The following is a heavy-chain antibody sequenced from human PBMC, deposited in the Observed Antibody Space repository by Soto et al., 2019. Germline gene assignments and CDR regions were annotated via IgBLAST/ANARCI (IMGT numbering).Heavy chain of an antibody. CDR1: GYTFTSYD. D-gene: IGHD3-22*01. Sequence: ASVEVSCKASGYTFTSYDINWVRQATGQGLEWMGWMNPNSGNTGYAQKFQGRVTMTRNTSISTAYMELSSLRSEDTAVYYCARVSPYYYDSSGYYDYWGQGTLVTVSS. CDR2: MNPNSGNT. V-gene: IGHV1-8*01. J-gene: IGHJ4*02. CDR3: ARVSPYYYDSSGYYDY.